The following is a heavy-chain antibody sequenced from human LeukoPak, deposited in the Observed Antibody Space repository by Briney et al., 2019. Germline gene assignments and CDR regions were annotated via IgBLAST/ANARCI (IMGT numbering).Heavy chain of an antibody. CDR1: GGSISRYY. Sequence: SETLSPTCTVSGGSISRYYWSWIRQPPGKGLEWIGYIYYSGSTNYNPSLKSRVTISVDTSKNQFSLKLSSVTAADTAVYYCARAQFYYYGMDVWGQGTTVTVSS. J-gene: IGHJ6*02. CDR3: ARAQFYYYGMDV. V-gene: IGHV4-59*01. CDR2: IYYSGST. D-gene: IGHD5-24*01.